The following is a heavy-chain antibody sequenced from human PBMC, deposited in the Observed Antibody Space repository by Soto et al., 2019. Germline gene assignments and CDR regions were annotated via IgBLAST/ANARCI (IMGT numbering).Heavy chain of an antibody. CDR3: ARELYYYGSGTHYYYGMDV. D-gene: IGHD3-10*01. J-gene: IGHJ6*02. Sequence: GGSLRLSCAASGFTFSSYWMSWVRQAPGKGLEWAANIKQDGSEKYYVDSVKGRFTISRDNAKNSLYLQMNSLRAEDTAVYYCARELYYYGSGTHYYYGMDVWGQGTTVTVSS. V-gene: IGHV3-7*01. CDR2: IKQDGSEK. CDR1: GFTFSSYW.